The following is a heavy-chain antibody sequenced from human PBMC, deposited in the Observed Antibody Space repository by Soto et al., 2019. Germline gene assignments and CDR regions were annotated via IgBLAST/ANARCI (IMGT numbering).Heavy chain of an antibody. CDR1: GGSISSSSYY. CDR2: IYYSGST. J-gene: IGHJ4*02. CDR3: ARDIAARRQY. D-gene: IGHD6-6*01. V-gene: IGHV4-39*07. Sequence: SETLSLTCTVSGGSISSSSYYWGWIRQPPGKGLEWIGSIYYSGSTYYNPSLKSRVTISVDTSKNQFSLKLSSVTAADTAVYYCARDIAARRQYWGQGTLVTVSS.